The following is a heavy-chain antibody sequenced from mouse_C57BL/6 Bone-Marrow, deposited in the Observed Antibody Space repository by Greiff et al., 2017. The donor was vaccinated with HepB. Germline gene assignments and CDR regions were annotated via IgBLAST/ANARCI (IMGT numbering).Heavy chain of an antibody. CDR2: IDPDDGET. D-gene: IGHD2-3*01. Sequence: VQLQQSGAELVKPGASVKLSCTASGFNIKDYYMHWVQQRTEKGLEWIGRIDPDDGETNYAPKFQGRATITADTTANTAYLQLSSLTSEDTAVYYCARGDDDYYGGYCGQGTALTVSS. J-gene: IGHJ2*01. CDR3: ARGDDDYYGGY. V-gene: IGHV14-2*01. CDR1: GFNIKDYY.